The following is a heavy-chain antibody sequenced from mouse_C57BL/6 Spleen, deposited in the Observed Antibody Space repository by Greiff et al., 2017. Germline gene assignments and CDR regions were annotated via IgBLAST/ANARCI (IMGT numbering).Heavy chain of an antibody. CDR3: TRRDYYGSSGLYFEY. Sequence: QVQLQQSGAELVRPGASVTLSCKASGYTFTDYEMHWVKQTPVHGLEWIGAIDPETGGTAYNQKFKGKAILTADTSSSTAYMELRSLTSEDSAVYYCTRRDYYGSSGLYFEYWGQGTTLTVSS. CDR1: GYTFTDYE. CDR2: IDPETGGT. J-gene: IGHJ2*01. D-gene: IGHD1-1*01. V-gene: IGHV1-15*01.